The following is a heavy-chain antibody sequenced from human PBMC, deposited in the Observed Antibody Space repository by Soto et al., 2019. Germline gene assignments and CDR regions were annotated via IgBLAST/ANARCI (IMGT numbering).Heavy chain of an antibody. CDR3: ARGGDYFFYAYGLDV. CDR2: IIGSGGST. J-gene: IGHJ6*02. D-gene: IGHD4-17*01. CDR1: GFTFSNYA. Sequence: DVQLLESGGGLVQPGGSLRLSCAASGFTFSNYAMSWVRQAPGKGLEWVAGIIGSGGSTYDAESVKGRFTIFRDNSKNMLYLQMNGLRAEDPAVYLCARGGDYFFYAYGLDVWGLGTTVTVSS. V-gene: IGHV3-23*01.